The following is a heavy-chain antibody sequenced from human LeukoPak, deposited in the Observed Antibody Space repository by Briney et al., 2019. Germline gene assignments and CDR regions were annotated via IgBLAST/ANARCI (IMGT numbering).Heavy chain of an antibody. D-gene: IGHD6-6*01. V-gene: IGHV3-74*01. Sequence: GGSLRLSCAASGFTFRTYWMHWVRQLPGKGLVWVSRISPTGSTTSYADSVKGRFTVSRDNAKNTPYLQVNNLRAEDTAVYYCARGPNSNWSGLDFWGQGTPLTVSS. J-gene: IGHJ4*02. CDR3: ARGPNSNWSGLDF. CDR1: GFTFRTYW. CDR2: ISPTGSTT.